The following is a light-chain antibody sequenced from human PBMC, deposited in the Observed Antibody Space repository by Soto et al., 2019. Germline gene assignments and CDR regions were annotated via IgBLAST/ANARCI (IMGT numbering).Light chain of an antibody. CDR3: QRYGSSPPT. V-gene: IGKV3-20*01. CDR1: QRVSSSY. Sequence: EIVLTQSPGTLSLSPGERATLSCRASQRVSSSYLAWYQQKPGQAPRLLIYGASSSATGIPDRFSGSGSGTAFTLTISRLEPEDFAVYYCQRYGSSPPTFGQGTKVDIK. J-gene: IGKJ1*01. CDR2: GAS.